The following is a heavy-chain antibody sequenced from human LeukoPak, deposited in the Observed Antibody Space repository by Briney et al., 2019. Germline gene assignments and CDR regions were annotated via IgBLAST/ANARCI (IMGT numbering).Heavy chain of an antibody. D-gene: IGHD6-6*01. CDR1: GGSISSGNYY. J-gene: IGHJ5*02. Sequence: SQTLSLTCTVSGGSISSGNYYWSWIRQPPGKGLEWIGYIFYLGSTYYNPSLKSRVSISVNTSKNQFSLKLTAVTAADTAVYYCARKYPDHWFDPWGQGTLVTVSS. CDR2: IFYLGST. CDR3: ARKYPDHWFDP. V-gene: IGHV4-30-4*01.